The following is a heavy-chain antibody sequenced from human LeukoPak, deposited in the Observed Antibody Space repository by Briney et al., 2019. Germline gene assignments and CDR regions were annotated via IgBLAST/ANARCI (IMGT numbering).Heavy chain of an antibody. V-gene: IGHV3-66*01. CDR3: ARDHQWLALDADAFDI. J-gene: IGHJ3*02. D-gene: IGHD6-19*01. CDR1: GFTVSSNY. Sequence: PGGSLRLSCAASGFTVSSNYMSWVRQAPGKGLEWVSVIYSGGSTYYADSVKGRFTISRGNSKNTLYLQMNSLRAEDTAVYYCARDHQWLALDADAFDIWGQGTMVTVSS. CDR2: IYSGGST.